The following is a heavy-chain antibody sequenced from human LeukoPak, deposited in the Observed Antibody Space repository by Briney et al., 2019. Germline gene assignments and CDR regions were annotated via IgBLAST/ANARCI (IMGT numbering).Heavy chain of an antibody. Sequence: GRSLRLPCAASGFTFSNYAMHWVRQAPGKGLEWVAVISYDGNNKYYADSVKGRFTISRDNSKNTLYLQMNSLRADDTAVYYCARDKFIAAAATFGDYGGQGTLVTVSS. V-gene: IGHV3-30-3*01. J-gene: IGHJ4*02. CDR1: GFTFSNYA. CDR2: ISYDGNNK. D-gene: IGHD6-13*01. CDR3: ARDKFIAAAATFGDY.